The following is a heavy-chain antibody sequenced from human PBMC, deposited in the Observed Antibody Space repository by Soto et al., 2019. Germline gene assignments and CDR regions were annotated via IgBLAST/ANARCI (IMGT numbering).Heavy chain of an antibody. D-gene: IGHD3-9*01. V-gene: IGHV4-34*01. CDR3: ASRYYDILTGYYNSDY. J-gene: IGHJ4*02. Sequence: PSETLSLTCAVYGGSFSGYYWSWIRQPPGKGLEWIGEINHSGSTNYNPSLKSRVTISVDTSKNQFSLKLSSVTAADTAVYYCASRYYDILTGYYNSDYWGQGTLVTVSS. CDR1: GGSFSGYY. CDR2: INHSGST.